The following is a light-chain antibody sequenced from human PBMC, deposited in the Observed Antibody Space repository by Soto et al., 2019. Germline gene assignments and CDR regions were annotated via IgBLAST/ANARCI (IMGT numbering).Light chain of an antibody. V-gene: IGKV1-9*01. CDR3: QQLNSYLCT. Sequence: DIQLTQSPSFLSASVGDRVTITCRASQGISSYLAWYQQKPGKAPKLLIYAASTLQRGVPSRFSGSGSGTEFTLTISSLQPEDFATYYCQQLNSYLCTFGQGTRLEIK. CDR1: QGISSY. J-gene: IGKJ5*01. CDR2: AAS.